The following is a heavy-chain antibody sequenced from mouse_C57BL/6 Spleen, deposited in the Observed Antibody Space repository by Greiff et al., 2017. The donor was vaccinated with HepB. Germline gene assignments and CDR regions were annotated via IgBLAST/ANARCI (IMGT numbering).Heavy chain of an antibody. D-gene: IGHD3-2*02. CDR2: ISYDGSN. V-gene: IGHV3-6*01. CDR3: AREGDSSGYWYFDV. Sequence: EVQVVESGPGLVKPSQSLSLTCSVTGYSITSGYYWNWIRQFPGNKLEWMGYISYDGSNNYNPSLKNRISITRDTSKNQFFLKLNSVTTEDTATYYCAREGDSSGYWYFDVWGTGTTVTVSS. CDR1: GYSITSGYY. J-gene: IGHJ1*03.